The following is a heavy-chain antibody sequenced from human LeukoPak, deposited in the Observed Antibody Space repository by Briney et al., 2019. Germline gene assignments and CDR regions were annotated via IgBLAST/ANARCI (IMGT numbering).Heavy chain of an antibody. CDR2: IYYSAST. CDR1: GGSISSGGYS. V-gene: IGHV4-30-2*01. J-gene: IGHJ4*02. D-gene: IGHD3-10*01. CDR3: AGGPYYGSGSYSY. Sequence: SQILSLSCAVAGGSISSGGYSWSWIRQPPGKGLEWIGYIYYSASTYYSPSLKSRVTISVDRSKNHFSLQLSSVTAADTAVYYCAGGPYYGSGSYSYWGQGTLVIVSS.